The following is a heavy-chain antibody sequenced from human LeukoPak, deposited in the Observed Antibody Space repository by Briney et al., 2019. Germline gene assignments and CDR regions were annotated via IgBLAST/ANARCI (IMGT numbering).Heavy chain of an antibody. Sequence: RPGGSLRLSCAASGFNFGDYYMSWIRQAPGKGLEWVSYISSSGFSTYYAGSVKGRFPISRDNARESLYLEMYSLAPEDPALEYCGRGKRRFDLWGQGTLVSVSS. CDR3: GRGKRRFDL. V-gene: IGHV3-11*01. CDR1: GFNFGDYY. D-gene: IGHD3-3*01. J-gene: IGHJ4*02. CDR2: ISSSGFST.